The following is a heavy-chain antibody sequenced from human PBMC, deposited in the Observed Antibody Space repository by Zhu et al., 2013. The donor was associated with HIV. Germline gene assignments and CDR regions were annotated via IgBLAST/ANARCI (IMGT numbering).Heavy chain of an antibody. CDR2: INPDSGGT. J-gene: IGHJ4*02. Sequence: QVQLEQSGAEVKQPGASVKVSCKASGYTFTAYNMHWVRQAPGQGLEWMGWINPDSGGTNYAQKFQGRVTMTRDTSTSTAYMELSRLTSDDAAMYYCARYSSSWHLGYWGQGTPVTVSS. CDR3: ARYSSSWHLGY. V-gene: IGHV1-2*02. D-gene: IGHD6-13*01. CDR1: GYTFTAYN.